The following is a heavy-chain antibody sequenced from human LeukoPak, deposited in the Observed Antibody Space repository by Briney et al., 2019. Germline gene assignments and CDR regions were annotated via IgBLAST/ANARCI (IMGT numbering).Heavy chain of an antibody. Sequence: GGSLRLSCAASGFTFSSYGMHWVRQAPGKGLEWVSSISSSSSYIYYADSVKGRFTISRDNAKNSLYLQMNSLRAEDTAVYYCARAPSPAPNPRGYWGQGTLVTVSS. CDR3: ARAPSPAPNPRGY. CDR1: GFTFSSYG. J-gene: IGHJ4*02. CDR2: ISSSSSYI. D-gene: IGHD1-14*01. V-gene: IGHV3-21*01.